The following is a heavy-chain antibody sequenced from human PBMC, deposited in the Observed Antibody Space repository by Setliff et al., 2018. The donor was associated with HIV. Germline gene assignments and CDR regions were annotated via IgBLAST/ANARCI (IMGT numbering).Heavy chain of an antibody. J-gene: IGHJ3*01. CDR1: GFAFSTFD. CDR3: AKPTSGLYPRAFDL. D-gene: IGHD1-26*01. V-gene: IGHV3-23*01. Sequence: GGSLRLSCAASGFAFSTFDMNWVRQTPERGLEWVSAVSPSSIVTYYADSVKDRFTVSRDDSNNMLFLQMSSLGPEDTALYYCAKPTSGLYPRAFDLWGQGTLVTVSS. CDR2: VSPSSIVT.